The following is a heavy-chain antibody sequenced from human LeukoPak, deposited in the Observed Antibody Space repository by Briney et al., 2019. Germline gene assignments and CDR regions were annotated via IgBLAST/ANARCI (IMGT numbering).Heavy chain of an antibody. Sequence: PGGSLRLSCAASGFTFSNYWMSWVRQAPGRGLEWVANIKPDGSAQYYVDSVKGRFTISRDNAKNSLYSQMNSLRVEDTAVYYCARGGGRDPFNVAYWGQGTLVTVSP. CDR1: GFTFSNYW. J-gene: IGHJ4*02. D-gene: IGHD3-10*01. CDR2: IKPDGSAQ. CDR3: ARGGGRDPFNVAY. V-gene: IGHV3-7*04.